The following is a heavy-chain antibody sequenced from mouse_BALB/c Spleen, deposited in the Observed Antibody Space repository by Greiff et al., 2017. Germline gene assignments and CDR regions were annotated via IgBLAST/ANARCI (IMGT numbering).Heavy chain of an antibody. J-gene: IGHJ2*01. CDR3: ARDGGGY. CDR1: GFTFSSFG. CDR2: ISSGSSTI. Sequence: EVQRVESGGGLVQPGGSRKLSCAASGFTFSSFGMHWVRQAPEKGLEWVAYISSGSSTIYYADTVKGRFTISRDNPKNTLFLQMTSLRSEDTAMYYCARDGGGYWGQGTTLTVSS. V-gene: IGHV5-17*02.